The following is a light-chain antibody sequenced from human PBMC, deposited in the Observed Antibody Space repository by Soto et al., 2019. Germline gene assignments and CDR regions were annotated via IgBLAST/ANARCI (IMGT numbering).Light chain of an antibody. CDR3: QRYNVFSQT. V-gene: IGKV1-5*01. CDR2: DAS. CDR1: QSINSW. Sequence: DIQMSQSPSTLSASVGDRVTITCRASQSINSWVAWFQQKPGKAPKVLIYDASTLERGVPSRVSGNGSGTEFTLIIDSLQPDDVATYYCQRYNVFSQTFGQGTKGAIK. J-gene: IGKJ1*01.